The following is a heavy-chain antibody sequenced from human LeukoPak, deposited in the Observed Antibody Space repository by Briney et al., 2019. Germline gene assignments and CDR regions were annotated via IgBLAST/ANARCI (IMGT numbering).Heavy chain of an antibody. CDR2: IKQDGSEK. D-gene: IGHD3-10*01. CDR3: ARHRITMVRGVPGY. CDR1: GFTFSSYW. Sequence: PGGSLRLSCAASGFTFSSYWMSWVRQAPGKGLEWVANIKQDGSEKYYVDSVKGRFTISRDNAKNSLYLQMNSLRAEDTAVYYCARHRITMVRGVPGYWGQGTLVTVSP. J-gene: IGHJ4*02. V-gene: IGHV3-7*01.